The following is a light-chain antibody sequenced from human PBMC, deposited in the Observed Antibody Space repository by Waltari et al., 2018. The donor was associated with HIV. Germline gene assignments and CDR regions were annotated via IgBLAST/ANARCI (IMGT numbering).Light chain of an antibody. CDR2: DAA. V-gene: IGKV1-39*01. CDR3: QQSYTTRR. CDR1: QSINSY. Sequence: DLQITPSPSSLSASIGDSVTIPCRTCQSINSYLNWSQERPGKFPKLFIYDAATVEDGASSRVSGSGDGTDFTHTTNSLQPEDCATYYCQQSYTTRRFGGGTKVEMK. J-gene: IGKJ4*02.